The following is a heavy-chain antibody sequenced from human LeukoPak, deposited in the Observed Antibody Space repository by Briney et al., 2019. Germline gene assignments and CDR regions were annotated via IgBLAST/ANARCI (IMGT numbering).Heavy chain of an antibody. Sequence: SETLSLTCTVSGGSISSYYWSWIRQPPGKGLEWIGYIYYSGSTNYNPSLKSRVTISVDTSKNQFSLKLSSVTAADTAVYYCARHLAYYDILTGYYSGGTFDYWGQGTLFSVSS. CDR1: GGSISSYY. J-gene: IGHJ4*02. CDR3: ARHLAYYDILTGYYSGGTFDY. V-gene: IGHV4-59*08. D-gene: IGHD3-9*01. CDR2: IYYSGST.